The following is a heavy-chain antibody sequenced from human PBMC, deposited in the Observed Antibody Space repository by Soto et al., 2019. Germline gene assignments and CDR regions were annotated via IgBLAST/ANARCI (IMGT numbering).Heavy chain of an antibody. J-gene: IGHJ5*02. CDR3: AKDPERWKRQQLVSSNWFDP. CDR2: ISGSGGST. CDR1: GFTFSSYA. Sequence: GGSLRLSCAASGFTFSSYAMSWVRQAPGKGLEWVSAISGSGGSTYYADSVKGRFTISRDNSKNTLYLQMNSLRAEDTAVYYCAKDPERWKRQQLVSSNWFDPWGQGTLVTVSS. V-gene: IGHV3-23*01. D-gene: IGHD6-13*01.